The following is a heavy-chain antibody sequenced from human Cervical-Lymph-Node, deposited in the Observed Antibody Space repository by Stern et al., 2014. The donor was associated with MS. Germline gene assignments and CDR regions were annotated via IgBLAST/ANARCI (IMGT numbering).Heavy chain of an antibody. CDR2: IDPSVSYT. Sequence: EVQLVESGAEVKKPGESLRISCKGSGYSFSSYWISWVRQTPGKGLEWMGGIDPSVSYTNYSPSFQAPVTISADKSISTAYLQWSSLKASDTAMYYCARLRGGQKNKADYDFWSGYHDGDYWGQGTLVTVSS. J-gene: IGHJ4*02. CDR3: ARLRGGQKNKADYDFWSGYHDGDY. CDR1: GYSFSSYW. D-gene: IGHD3-3*01. V-gene: IGHV5-10-1*03.